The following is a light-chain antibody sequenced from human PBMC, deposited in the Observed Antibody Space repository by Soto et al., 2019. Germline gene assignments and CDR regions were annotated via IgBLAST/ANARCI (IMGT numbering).Light chain of an antibody. CDR2: DVT. J-gene: IGLJ3*02. CDR3: SSYTTSTTLV. V-gene: IGLV2-14*03. CDR1: SSDIGGYNF. Sequence: QSALTQPASVSGSPGQSITISCTGTSSDIGGYNFVSWYQQHPGKAPKLMIYDVTNRPPGLSERFSGSKSGNTASLTISGLQAEDEADYYCSSYTTSTTLVFGGGTQLTVL.